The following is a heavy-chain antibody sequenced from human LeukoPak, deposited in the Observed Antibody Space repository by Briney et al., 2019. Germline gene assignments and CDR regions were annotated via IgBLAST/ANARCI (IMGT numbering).Heavy chain of an antibody. CDR1: GFSVSSNY. V-gene: IGHV3-66*01. CDR3: ARERQEFDAFDI. CDR2: IYSGGTT. D-gene: IGHD3-10*01. Sequence: GGSLRLSCAASGFSVSSNYMSWVRQAPGNGLEWVSVIYSGGTTYYTDSVKGRFTISRDNSKNTLYLQMNSLRAEDTAVYYCARERQEFDAFDIWGQGTMVTVSS. J-gene: IGHJ3*02.